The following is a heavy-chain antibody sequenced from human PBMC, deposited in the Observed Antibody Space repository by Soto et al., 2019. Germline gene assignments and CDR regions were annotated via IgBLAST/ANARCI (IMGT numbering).Heavy chain of an antibody. V-gene: IGHV4-30-4*01. D-gene: IGHD3-22*01. CDR3: ARIRFGYDSSGYDY. CDR1: GGSISSGDYY. J-gene: IGHJ4*02. CDR2: IYYSGST. Sequence: QVQLQESGPGLVKPSQTLSLTCSVSGGSISSGDYYWSWIRQPPGKGLEWIGYIYYSGSTYYNPSLKSRVTISVDTAKNQFSLKLSSVTAADTAVYYCARIRFGYDSSGYDYWGQGTLVTVSS.